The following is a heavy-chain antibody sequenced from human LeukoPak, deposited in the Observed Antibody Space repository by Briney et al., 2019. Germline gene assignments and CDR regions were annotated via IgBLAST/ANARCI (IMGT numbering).Heavy chain of an antibody. CDR3: AGTKRIPNWFDP. CDR2: INHSGST. CDR1: GGSFSGYY. J-gene: IGHJ5*02. Sequence: SETLSLTCAVYGGSFSGYYWSWIRQPPGKGLEWIGEINHSGSTNYNPSLKSRVTISVDTSKNQFSLKLSSVTAADTAVYYCAGTKRIPNWFDPWGQGTLVTVSS. D-gene: IGHD2-21*01. V-gene: IGHV4-34*01.